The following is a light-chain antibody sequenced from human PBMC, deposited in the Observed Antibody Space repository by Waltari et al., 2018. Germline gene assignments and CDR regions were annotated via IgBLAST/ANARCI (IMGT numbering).Light chain of an antibody. Sequence: DIQMTQSPSSLSASVGDRVTITCQASEDINNYLNWYQQKPGRAPKLLIYDASHLETGVPSRFSVSGSGTDFTFTISSVQSEDIATYFCQQYGHLPPITFGQGTRLEIK. J-gene: IGKJ5*01. CDR2: DAS. V-gene: IGKV1-33*01. CDR1: EDINNY. CDR3: QQYGHLPPIT.